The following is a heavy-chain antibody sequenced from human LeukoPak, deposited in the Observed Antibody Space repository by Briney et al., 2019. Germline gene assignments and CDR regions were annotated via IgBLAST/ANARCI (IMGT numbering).Heavy chain of an antibody. V-gene: IGHV4-59*08. CDR3: ARTSGSYWVYFDY. CDR2: IYYSGST. D-gene: IGHD1-26*01. J-gene: IGHJ4*02. Sequence: SETLSLTCTVSGGSISSYYWSWIRQPPGKGLEWIGYIYYSGSTNYNPSLKSRVTISVDTSKNQFSLKLSSVTAADTAVYYCARTSGSYWVYFDYWGQGTLVTAFS. CDR1: GGSISSYY.